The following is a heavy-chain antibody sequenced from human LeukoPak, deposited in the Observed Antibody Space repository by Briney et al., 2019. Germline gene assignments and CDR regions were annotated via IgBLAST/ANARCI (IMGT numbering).Heavy chain of an antibody. CDR3: ARERRWLREHAFDI. Sequence: ASVKVSCKASGYTFTSYYMHWVRQAPGQGLEWMGIINPSGGSTSYAQKFQGRVTMTRDTSISTAYMELSRLRSDDTAVYYCARERRWLREHAFDIWGQGTMVTASS. D-gene: IGHD5-24*01. J-gene: IGHJ3*02. CDR1: GYTFTSYY. V-gene: IGHV1-46*01. CDR2: INPSGGST.